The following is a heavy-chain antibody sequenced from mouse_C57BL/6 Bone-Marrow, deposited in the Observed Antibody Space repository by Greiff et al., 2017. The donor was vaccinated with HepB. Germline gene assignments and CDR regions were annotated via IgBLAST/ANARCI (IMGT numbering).Heavy chain of an antibody. J-gene: IGHJ4*01. Sequence: EVMLVESGGGLVQPGGSLKLSCAASGFTFSDYYMYWVRQTPEKRLEWVAYISNGGGSTYYPDTVKGRFTISRDNAKNTLYLQMSRLKSEDTAMYYCARLMSYWGQGTSVTVSS. CDR2: ISNGGGST. D-gene: IGHD2-3*01. CDR3: ARLMSY. V-gene: IGHV5-12*01. CDR1: GFTFSDYY.